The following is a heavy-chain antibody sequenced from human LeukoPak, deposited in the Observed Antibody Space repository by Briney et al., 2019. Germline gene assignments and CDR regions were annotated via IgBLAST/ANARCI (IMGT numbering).Heavy chain of an antibody. CDR2: IRSKANSYAT. CDR1: GFTFSGLA. Sequence: GGSLKLSCVASGFTFSGLAMHWVRQASRKGLGWVGRIRSKANSYATAYAASVKGRFTISRDDSKNTAYLQMNSLKTEDTAVYYCTYARITIFGVVDYWGQGTLVTVSS. V-gene: IGHV3-73*01. CDR3: TYARITIFGVVDY. J-gene: IGHJ4*02. D-gene: IGHD3-3*01.